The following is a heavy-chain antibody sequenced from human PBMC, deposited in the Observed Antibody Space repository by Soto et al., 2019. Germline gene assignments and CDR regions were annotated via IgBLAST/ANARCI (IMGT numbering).Heavy chain of an antibody. CDR2: IYWDDDK. D-gene: IGHD4-17*01. CDR3: AHWDYGGNPDI. CDR1: GFSLSSSGVG. Sequence: QITLKESGPTLVKPTQTLTLTCTFSGFSLSSSGVGVGWIRQPPGKALEWLALIYWDDDKRYSPSLKSRLTITKDTSKNPVVLTMTNMDPVDTATYYCAHWDYGGNPDIWGQGTMVIVSS. V-gene: IGHV2-5*02. J-gene: IGHJ3*02.